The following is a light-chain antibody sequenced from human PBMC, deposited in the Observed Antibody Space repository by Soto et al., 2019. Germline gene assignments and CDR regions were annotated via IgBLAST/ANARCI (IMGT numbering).Light chain of an antibody. Sequence: QSALTQPASVSGSPGRSITISCTGTSSDVGGYNYVSWYQQHPGKAPKLMIYEVSNRPSGVSNRFSGSKSGNTASLTISGLQAEDEADYYCSSYTSSSTLGVFGTGTKVTVL. CDR1: SSDVGGYNY. J-gene: IGLJ1*01. V-gene: IGLV2-14*01. CDR3: SSYTSSSTLGV. CDR2: EVS.